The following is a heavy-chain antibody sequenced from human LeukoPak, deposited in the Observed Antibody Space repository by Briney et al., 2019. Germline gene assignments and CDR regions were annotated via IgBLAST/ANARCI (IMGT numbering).Heavy chain of an antibody. D-gene: IGHD3-9*01. CDR3: VRQYYDILTGYSDLFDI. CDR2: IYYSETT. CDR1: GGSISSPSYY. Sequence: SETLSLTCTVSGGSISSPSYYWGWIRQSPGKGLEWIGSIYYSETTQDNPSLMSRVTISVDTSKNQFSLKLTSVTGADTSVYYCVRQYYDILTGYSDLFDIWGPGTKVIVSS. V-gene: IGHV4-39*01. J-gene: IGHJ3*02.